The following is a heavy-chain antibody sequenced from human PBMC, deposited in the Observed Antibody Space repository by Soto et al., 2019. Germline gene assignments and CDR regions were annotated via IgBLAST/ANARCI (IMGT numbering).Heavy chain of an antibody. Sequence: QVQLVQSGAEVKKPGASVKVSCKASGYTFTSYGISWVRQAPGQGLEWMGWISAYHGNTNYAQKLQGRVTMTTDTSTSTAYMELRSLRSDDTAVYYCARVKYSPPYYHYCGMDVWGQGTTVTVSS. CDR1: GYTFTSYG. J-gene: IGHJ6*02. D-gene: IGHD5-18*01. CDR3: ARVKYSPPYYHYCGMDV. CDR2: ISAYHGNT. V-gene: IGHV1-18*01.